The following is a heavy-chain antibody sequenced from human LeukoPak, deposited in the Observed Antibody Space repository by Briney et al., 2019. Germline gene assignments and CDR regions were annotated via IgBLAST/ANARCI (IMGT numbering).Heavy chain of an antibody. CDR3: ARDWTGAAHFDY. CDR2: IKKGGSKK. V-gene: IGHV3-7*01. Sequence: PGGSLRLSCAASEFTFSSYWMSWVRQAPGKGLECVANIKKGGSKKYYADSVKGRFTISRDNAKNSLYLQMNSLRAEDTAVYYCARDWTGAAHFDYWGQGTLVTVSS. J-gene: IGHJ4*02. D-gene: IGHD6-19*01. CDR1: EFTFSSYW.